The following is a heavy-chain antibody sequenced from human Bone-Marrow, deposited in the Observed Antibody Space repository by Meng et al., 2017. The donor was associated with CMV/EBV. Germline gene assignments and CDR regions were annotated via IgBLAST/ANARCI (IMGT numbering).Heavy chain of an antibody. D-gene: IGHD1-26*01. J-gene: IGHJ3*02. CDR3: AREENTAFDI. V-gene: IGHV3-30*02. CDR1: GFSFSNHA. CDR2: ISYEGRDK. Sequence: GGSLRLSCAASGFSFSNHAMHWVRQAPGKGLEWVAFISYEGRDKFYGDSVKGRFTISRDNSKNTLYLQMNSLRTEDTAAYYGAREENTAFDIWGQGTMVTVSS.